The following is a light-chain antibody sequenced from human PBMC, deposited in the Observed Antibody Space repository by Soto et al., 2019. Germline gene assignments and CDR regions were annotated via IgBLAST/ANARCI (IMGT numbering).Light chain of an antibody. CDR1: QTISSS. Sequence: DIQMTQSPSSLSASVGDRVTITCRASQTISSSLNWYQQKPGKAPDLLIYAASNLQSGVPSRFSGSGSGSDFTLTISSPQPEDFATYYCQQSYSSPQMYTFGQGTRLEIK. J-gene: IGKJ2*01. CDR2: AAS. CDR3: QQSYSSPQMYT. V-gene: IGKV1-39*01.